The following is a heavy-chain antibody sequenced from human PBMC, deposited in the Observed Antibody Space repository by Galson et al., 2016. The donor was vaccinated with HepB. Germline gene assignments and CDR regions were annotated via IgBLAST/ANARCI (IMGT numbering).Heavy chain of an antibody. CDR1: GAPVSSGTFC. V-gene: IGHV4-61*01. CDR2: LSSAGIT. J-gene: IGHJ4*02. CDR3: AREELRWVGELTEGEGDFYY. D-gene: IGHD3-10*01. Sequence: SETLSLTCDVSGAPVSSGTFCWHWVRQSPGKGLEWIGCLSSAGITHYHPSLTSRVTLSRNTSKNQFSLRLKSVTAADTAVYYCAREELRWVGELTEGEGDFYYWGQGILVTVSS.